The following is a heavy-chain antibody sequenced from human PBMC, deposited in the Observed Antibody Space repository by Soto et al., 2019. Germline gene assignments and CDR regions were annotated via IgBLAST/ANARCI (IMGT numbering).Heavy chain of an antibody. CDR1: GYTFTSYG. V-gene: IGHV1-18*01. Sequence: ASVKVSCKASGYTFTSYGISWVRRAPGQGLEWMGWISAYNGNTNYAQKLQGRVTMTTDTSTSTAYMELRSLRSDDTAVYYCARDLSVDTAMVTADYYYGMDVWGQGTTVTVSS. CDR3: ARDLSVDTAMVTADYYYGMDV. D-gene: IGHD5-18*01. J-gene: IGHJ6*02. CDR2: ISAYNGNT.